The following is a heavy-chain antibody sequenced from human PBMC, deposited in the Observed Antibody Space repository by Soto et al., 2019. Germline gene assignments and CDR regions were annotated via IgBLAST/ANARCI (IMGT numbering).Heavy chain of an antibody. V-gene: IGHV4-39*01. CDR2: IYYSGST. CDR1: GGSISSSSYY. Sequence: SETLSLTCTVSGGSISSSSYYWGWIRHPPGKGLEWIGSIYYSGSTYYNPSLKSRVTISVDTSKNQFSLKLSSVTAADTAVYYCARLNLRIVGATNYYYGMDVWGQGTTVTVSS. J-gene: IGHJ6*02. D-gene: IGHD1-26*01. CDR3: ARLNLRIVGATNYYYGMDV.